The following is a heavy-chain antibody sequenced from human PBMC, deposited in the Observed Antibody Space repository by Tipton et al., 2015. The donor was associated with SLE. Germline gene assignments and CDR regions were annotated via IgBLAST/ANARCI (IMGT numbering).Heavy chain of an antibody. CDR3: ARREPDGRFDY. V-gene: IGHV4-31*03. J-gene: IGHJ4*02. CDR1: GGSISSGGYY. Sequence: TLSLTCTVSGGSISSGGYYWSWIRRHPGKGLEWIGYIYYSGSTYYNPSLKSRVTISVDTSKNQFSLKLSSVTAADTAVYYCARREPDGRFDYWGQGTLVTVSS. CDR2: IYYSGST. D-gene: IGHD1-14*01.